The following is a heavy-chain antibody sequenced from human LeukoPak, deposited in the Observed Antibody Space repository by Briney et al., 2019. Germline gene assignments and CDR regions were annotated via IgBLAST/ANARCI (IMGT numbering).Heavy chain of an antibody. V-gene: IGHV1-69*13. CDR3: ARDPDWDMVRGVIFGY. Sequence: SVKVSCKASGGTFSSYAISWVREAPGQGLEWMGGIIPIFGTANYAQKFQGRVTITADESTSTAYMELSSLRSEDTAVYYCARDPDWDMVRGVIFGYWGQGTLVTVSS. CDR2: IIPIFGTA. CDR1: GGTFSSYA. J-gene: IGHJ4*02. D-gene: IGHD3-10*01.